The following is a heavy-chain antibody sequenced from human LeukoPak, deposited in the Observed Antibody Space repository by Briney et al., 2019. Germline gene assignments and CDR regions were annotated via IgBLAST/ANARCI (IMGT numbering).Heavy chain of an antibody. J-gene: IGHJ5*02. D-gene: IGHD3-22*01. V-gene: IGHV4-38-2*02. CDR2: IYHSGST. CDR1: GYTISSGYY. CDR3: ARVVYYYDSSGYYSSAGGDWFDP. Sequence: PSETLSLTCTDSGYTISSGYYWGWIRQPPGKGLEWIGSIYHSGSTYYNPSLKSRVTISVDTSKNQFSLKLSSVTAADTAVYYCARVVYYYDSSGYYSSAGGDWFDPWGQGTLVTVSS.